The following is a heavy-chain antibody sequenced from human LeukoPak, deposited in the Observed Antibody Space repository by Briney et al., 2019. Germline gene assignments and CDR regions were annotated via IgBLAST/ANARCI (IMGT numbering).Heavy chain of an antibody. Sequence: PSETLSLTCAVYGGFFSGYYWSWIRQPPGKGLEWIGEINHSGSTNYNPSLKSRVTISVDTSKNQFSLKLSSVTAADTAVYYCARGQVFPVAGTGAHAFDIWGQGTMVTVSS. D-gene: IGHD6-19*01. CDR2: INHSGST. CDR1: GGFFSGYY. CDR3: ARGQVFPVAGTGAHAFDI. J-gene: IGHJ3*02. V-gene: IGHV4-34*01.